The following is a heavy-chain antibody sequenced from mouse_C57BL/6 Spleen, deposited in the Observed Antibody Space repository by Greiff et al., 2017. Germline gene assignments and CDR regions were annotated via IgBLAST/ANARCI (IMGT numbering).Heavy chain of an antibody. CDR1: GYTFTEYT. CDR3: ARHDLTGTAWFAY. Sequence: VQLQQSGAELVKPGASVKLSCKASGYTFTEYTIHWVKQRSGQGLEWIGWFYPGSGSIKYNEKFKDKATLTADKSSSTVYMELSLTSEDSAVYFCARHDLTGTAWFAYWGQGTLVTVSA. J-gene: IGHJ3*01. V-gene: IGHV1-62-2*01. CDR2: FYPGSGSI. D-gene: IGHD4-1*01.